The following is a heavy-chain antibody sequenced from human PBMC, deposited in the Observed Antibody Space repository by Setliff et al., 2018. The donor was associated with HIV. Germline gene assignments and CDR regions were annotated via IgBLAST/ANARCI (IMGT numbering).Heavy chain of an antibody. CDR1: GGSFSGYY. J-gene: IGHJ6*03. D-gene: IGHD6-19*01. Sequence: PSETLSLTCAVYGGSFSGYYWTWIRQPPGKGLEWIGEITHSGSTNYNPSLETRVTISVDTSKNQFSLKLSSVTAADTAVYHCAKGVAGLQYYYYYMDVWGKGTTVTVSS. V-gene: IGHV4-34*01. CDR2: ITHSGST. CDR3: AKGVAGLQYYYYYMDV.